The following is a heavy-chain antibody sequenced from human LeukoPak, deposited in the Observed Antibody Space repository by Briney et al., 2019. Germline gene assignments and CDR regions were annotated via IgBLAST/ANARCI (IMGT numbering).Heavy chain of an antibody. Sequence: GGSLRLSCAASGFTFSSYGMHWIRQAPGKGLEWVAVISYDGSNKYYADSVKGRFTISRDNSKNTLYLQMNSLRAEDTAVYYCAKGTVTTNGMDVWGQGTTVTVSS. CDR1: GFTFSSYG. D-gene: IGHD4-17*01. CDR3: AKGTVTTNGMDV. CDR2: ISYDGSNK. J-gene: IGHJ6*02. V-gene: IGHV3-30*18.